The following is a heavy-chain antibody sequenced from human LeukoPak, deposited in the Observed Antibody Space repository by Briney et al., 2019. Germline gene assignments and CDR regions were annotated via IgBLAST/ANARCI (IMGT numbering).Heavy chain of an antibody. Sequence: KTSETLSLTCTVSGGSISSSSYYWGWIRQPPGKGLEWIGEINHSGSTNYNPSLKSRVTISVDTSKNQFSLKLSSVTAADTAVYYCARHEPVGNGGFHWGQGTLVTVSS. CDR1: GGSISSSSYY. CDR3: ARHEPVGNGGFH. J-gene: IGHJ4*02. CDR2: INHSGST. V-gene: IGHV4-39*01. D-gene: IGHD4-23*01.